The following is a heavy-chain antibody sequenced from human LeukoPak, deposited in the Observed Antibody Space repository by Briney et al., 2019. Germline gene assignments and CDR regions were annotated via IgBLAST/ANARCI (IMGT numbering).Heavy chain of an antibody. CDR3: AKDLLASSRSVYFQH. J-gene: IGHJ1*01. CDR1: GFTFSSYA. V-gene: IGHV3-23*01. Sequence: PGGSLRLSCAASGFTFSSYAMTWVRQAPGKGLEWVSAISDSGVSTYADSVKGRFTISRDNSKNTLYLQMNSLRAEDTAVYFCAKDLLASSRSVYFQHWGQGTLVTVSS. CDR2: ISDSGVST. D-gene: IGHD5-12*01.